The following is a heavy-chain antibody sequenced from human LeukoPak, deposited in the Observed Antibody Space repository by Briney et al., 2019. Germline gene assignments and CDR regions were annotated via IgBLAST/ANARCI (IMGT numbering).Heavy chain of an antibody. D-gene: IGHD3-10*01. CDR3: ARGRITMVRGVIPFDY. Sequence: SETLSLTCAVYGGSFSGYYWSWIRQPPGKGLEWIGEINHSGSTNYNPSLKSRVTISVDTSKNQFSLKLSSVTAADTAEYYCARGRITMVRGVIPFDYWGQGTLVTVSS. J-gene: IGHJ4*02. CDR2: INHSGST. CDR1: GGSFSGYY. V-gene: IGHV4-34*01.